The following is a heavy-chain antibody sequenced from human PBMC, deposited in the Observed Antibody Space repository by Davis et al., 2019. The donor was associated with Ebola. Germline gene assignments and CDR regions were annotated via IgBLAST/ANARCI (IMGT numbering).Heavy chain of an antibody. CDR2: IKQDGSEK. CDR1: GFTFSSYW. J-gene: IGHJ6*02. Sequence: GESLKISCAASGFTFSSYWMSWVRQAPGKGLEWVANIKQDGSEKYYVDSVKGRFTISRDNAKNSLYLQMNSLRAEDTAVYYCARDRGIAARPGYYYYGMDVWGQGTTVTVSS. D-gene: IGHD6-6*01. V-gene: IGHV3-7*01. CDR3: ARDRGIAARPGYYYYGMDV.